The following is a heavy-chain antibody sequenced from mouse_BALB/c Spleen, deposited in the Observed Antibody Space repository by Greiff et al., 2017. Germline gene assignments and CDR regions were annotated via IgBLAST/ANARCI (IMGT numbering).Heavy chain of an antibody. D-gene: IGHD1-1*01. CDR1: GYTFTSYW. CDR3: TRRGGSRGYFDV. CDR2: IYPSDSYT. J-gene: IGHJ1*01. Sequence: QVQLQQPGAELVRPGASVKLSCKASGYTFTSYWINWVKQRPGQGLEWIGNIYPSDSYTNYNQKFKDKATLTVDKSSSTAYMQLSSPTSEDSAVYYCTRRGGSRGYFDVWGAGTTVTVSS. V-gene: IGHV1-69*02.